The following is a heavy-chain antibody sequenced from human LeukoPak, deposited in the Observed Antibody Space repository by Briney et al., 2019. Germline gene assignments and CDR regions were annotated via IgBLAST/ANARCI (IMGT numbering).Heavy chain of an antibody. Sequence: ASVKVSCKASGYTFTTYGISWVRQAPGQGLEWMGWISAYKGNTNYAQKLQGRVTMTTETSTSTAYMELRSLRSDDTAVYYCARHSRVVAAGDNWFDPWGQGTLVTVSS. CDR1: GYTFTTYG. CDR3: ARHSRVVAAGDNWFDP. J-gene: IGHJ5*02. D-gene: IGHD2-2*01. V-gene: IGHV1-18*01. CDR2: ISAYKGNT.